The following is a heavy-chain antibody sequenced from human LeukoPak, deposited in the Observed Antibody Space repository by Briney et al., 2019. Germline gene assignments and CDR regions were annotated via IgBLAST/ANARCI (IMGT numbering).Heavy chain of an antibody. J-gene: IGHJ4*02. CDR3: ATTSIVGFDY. CDR2: ISSSGSTI. V-gene: IGHV3-48*03. Sequence: GGSLRLSCAASGFTFSSYEMKWVRQAPGKGLEWVSYISSSGSTIHYADSVKGRFTISRDNAKNSLYLQMNSLRAEDTAVYYCATTSIVGFDYWGQGTLVTVSS. D-gene: IGHD1-26*01. CDR1: GFTFSSYE.